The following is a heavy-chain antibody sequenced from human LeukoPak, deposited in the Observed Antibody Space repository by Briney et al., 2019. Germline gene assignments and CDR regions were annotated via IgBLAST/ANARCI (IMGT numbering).Heavy chain of an antibody. CDR2: INHSGST. J-gene: IGHJ6*02. Sequence: TSETLSLTCAVYGGSFSGYYWSWIRQPPGKGLEWIGEINHSGSTNYNPSLKSRVTISVDTSKNQFSLKLSSVTAADTAVYYCARTYYYYGMDVWGQGTTVTVS. V-gene: IGHV4-34*01. CDR3: ARTYYYYGMDV. CDR1: GGSFSGYY.